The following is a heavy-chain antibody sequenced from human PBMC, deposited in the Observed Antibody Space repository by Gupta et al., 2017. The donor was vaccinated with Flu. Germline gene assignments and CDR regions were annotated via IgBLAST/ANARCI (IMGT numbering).Heavy chain of an antibody. V-gene: IGHV3-48*03. CDR3: ASTGGPYYYYYMDV. CDR2: ISSSGSTI. J-gene: IGHJ6*03. D-gene: IGHD1-14*01. Sequence: EVQLVESGGGLVQPGGPLSLSCAASRFPLSLYELNWVRQAPGKGLEWVSYISSSGSTIYYADSVKGRFTISRDNAKNSLYLQMNSLRAEDTAVYYCASTGGPYYYYYMDVWGKGTTVTVSS. CDR1: RFPLSLYE.